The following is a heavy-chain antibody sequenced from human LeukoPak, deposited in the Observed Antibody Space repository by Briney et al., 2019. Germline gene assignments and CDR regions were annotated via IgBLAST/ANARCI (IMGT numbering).Heavy chain of an antibody. CDR1: GGSFSGYY. V-gene: IGHV4-34*01. Sequence: PSETLSLTCAVYGGSFSGYYWSWIRQSPGKGLEWIGEINHSGSTNYNPSLKSRVTISLDTSKNQFSLKLSSVTAADTAVYYCAAEQLYGGRDDYWGQGTLVTVSS. D-gene: IGHD2-15*01. CDR2: INHSGST. J-gene: IGHJ4*02. CDR3: AAEQLYGGRDDY.